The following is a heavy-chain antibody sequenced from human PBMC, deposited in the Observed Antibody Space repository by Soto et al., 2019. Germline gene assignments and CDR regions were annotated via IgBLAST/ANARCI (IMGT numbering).Heavy chain of an antibody. J-gene: IGHJ5*02. V-gene: IGHV3-23*01. CDR2: ISGSGGST. CDR3: AKEGVRVGATST. CDR1: GFTFSSYA. Sequence: EVQLLESGGGLVQPGGSLRLSCAASGFTFSSYAMSWVRQAPGKGLEWVSAISGSGGSTYYADSVKGRFTILRNKTKNALYLQMNSLRAEDTAVYYCAKEGVRVGATSTWGQGTLVTVSS. D-gene: IGHD1-26*01.